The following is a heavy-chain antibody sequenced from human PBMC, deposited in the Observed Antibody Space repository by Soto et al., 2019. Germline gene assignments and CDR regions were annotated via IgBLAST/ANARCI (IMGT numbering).Heavy chain of an antibody. CDR1: GYTFTSYA. D-gene: IGHD5-18*01. V-gene: IGHV1-3*01. CDR3: ARDPGYRYGNT. J-gene: IGHJ5*02. Sequence: ASVKVSCKASGYTFTSYAMNWVRQAPGQRLEWMGWINAGNGNTKYSQKFQGRVTITRDTSASTAYMELSSLRSEDTAVYYGARDPGYRYGNTWGQGTLLTVSS. CDR2: INAGNGNT.